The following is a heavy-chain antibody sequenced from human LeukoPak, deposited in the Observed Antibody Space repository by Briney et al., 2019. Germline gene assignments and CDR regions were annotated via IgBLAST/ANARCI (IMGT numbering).Heavy chain of an antibody. V-gene: IGHV4-34*01. Sequence: SETLSLTCAVYGGSFSGYYWSWIRQPPGKGLEWIGEINHSGSTNYNPSLKSRVTISVDTSKNQFSLRLSSVTAADTAEYYCASRSAGLNCSSTSCYWSYFDYWGQGTLVTVSS. CDR1: GGSFSGYY. J-gene: IGHJ4*02. CDR3: ASRSAGLNCSSTSCYWSYFDY. D-gene: IGHD2-2*01. CDR2: INHSGST.